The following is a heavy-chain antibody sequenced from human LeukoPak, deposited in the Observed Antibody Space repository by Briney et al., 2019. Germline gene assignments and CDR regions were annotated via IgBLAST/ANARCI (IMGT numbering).Heavy chain of an antibody. CDR1: SGSIRSYY. V-gene: IGHV4-59*12. CDR2: VYYSGST. Sequence: SETLSLTCTVSSGSIRSYYWSWIRQPPGKGLEWIGYVYYSGSTDYNPSLKSRVTMSVDTSKNQFSLKLSSVTAADTAVYYCARKSSGRGWFDPWGQGTLVTVSS. CDR3: ARKSSGRGWFDP. J-gene: IGHJ5*02. D-gene: IGHD6-25*01.